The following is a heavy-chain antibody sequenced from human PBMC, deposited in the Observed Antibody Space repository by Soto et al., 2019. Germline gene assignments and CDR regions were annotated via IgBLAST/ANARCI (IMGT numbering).Heavy chain of an antibody. CDR3: ATMGFCGPGCYSFDY. CDR1: GYTLSELA. D-gene: IGHD2-21*02. Sequence: ASVKVSCKVSGYTLSELAIHWVRQAPGKGFEWMGGFDPEGNDTIYAQKFQGRVTMTSDTSTETAYMELESLTSEDTAFYYCATMGFCGPGCYSFDYWGQGTLVTVSS. V-gene: IGHV1-24*01. J-gene: IGHJ4*02. CDR2: FDPEGNDT.